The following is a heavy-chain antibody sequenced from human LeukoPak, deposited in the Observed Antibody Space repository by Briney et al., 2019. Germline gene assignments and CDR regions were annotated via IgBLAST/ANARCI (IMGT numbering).Heavy chain of an antibody. CDR3: ASCSIAVAGYSFDY. D-gene: IGHD6-19*01. J-gene: IGHJ4*02. CDR2: IWSDGSNK. V-gene: IGHV3-33*01. CDR1: GFTFSTYG. Sequence: GGSLRPSCAASGFTFSTYGMHWVRQAPGKGLEWVAVIWSDGSNKYYADSVKGRFTISRDNSKNTLYLQMNSLRAEDTAVYYCASCSIAVAGYSFDYWGQGTLVTVSS.